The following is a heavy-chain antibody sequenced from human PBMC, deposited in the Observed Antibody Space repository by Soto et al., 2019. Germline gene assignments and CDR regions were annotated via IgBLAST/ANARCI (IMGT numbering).Heavy chain of an antibody. J-gene: IGHJ6*03. Sequence: GSLRLSCAASGFTVSSNYMSWVRQAPGKGLEWVSVIYSGGSTYYADSVKGRFTISRHNSKNTLYLQMNSLRAEDTAVYYCAREGFWSGYYTGMHAYYYMDVWGKGTTVTVSS. CDR3: AREGFWSGYYTGMHAYYYMDV. CDR2: IYSGGST. D-gene: IGHD3-3*01. V-gene: IGHV3-53*04. CDR1: GFTVSSNY.